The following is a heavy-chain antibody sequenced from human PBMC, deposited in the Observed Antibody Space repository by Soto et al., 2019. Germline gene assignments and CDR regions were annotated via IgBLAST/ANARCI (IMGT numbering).Heavy chain of an antibody. J-gene: IGHJ5*02. V-gene: IGHV4-59*01. Sequence: QVQLQESGPGLVKPSETLSLTCTVSGGSISSYYWSWLRQPPGKGLEWIGYIYYSGSTNYNPSLKSRVTISVDTSKNQFSRKLSSVTAADTAVYYCARGLDYDYIWGSYRSRWFDPWGQGTLVTVSS. CDR1: GGSISSYY. CDR3: ARGLDYDYIWGSYRSRWFDP. D-gene: IGHD3-16*02. CDR2: IYYSGST.